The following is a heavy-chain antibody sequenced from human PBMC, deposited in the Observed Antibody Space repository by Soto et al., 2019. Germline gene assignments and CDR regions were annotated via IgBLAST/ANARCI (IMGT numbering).Heavy chain of an antibody. Sequence: GASVKVSCKASGYTFTSYDINWVRQATGQGLEWMGWMNLNSGNTGYAQKFQGRVTMTRNTSISTAYMELSSLRSEDTAVYYCARGPSAPTYYYCYYMDVWGKGTTVTVSS. J-gene: IGHJ6*03. V-gene: IGHV1-8*01. CDR1: GYTFTSYD. CDR3: ARGPSAPTYYYCYYMDV. CDR2: MNLNSGNT.